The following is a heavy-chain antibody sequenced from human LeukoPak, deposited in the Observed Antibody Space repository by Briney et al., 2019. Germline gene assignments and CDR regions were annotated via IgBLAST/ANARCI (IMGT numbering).Heavy chain of an antibody. D-gene: IGHD2-21*02. CDR2: IYYSGST. V-gene: IGHV4-59*08. CDR1: GGSISNYY. Sequence: SETLSLTCTVSGGSISNYYWSWIRQPAGKGLEWIGYIYYSGSTNYNPSLKSRVIISVDTSKNQFSLKLSSVTAADTAVYYCASLAYCGGDCYEAANWYFDLWGRGTLVTVSS. CDR3: ASLAYCGGDCYEAANWYFDL. J-gene: IGHJ2*01.